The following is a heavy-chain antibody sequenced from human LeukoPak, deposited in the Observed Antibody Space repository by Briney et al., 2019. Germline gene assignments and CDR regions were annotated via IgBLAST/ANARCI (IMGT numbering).Heavy chain of an antibody. Sequence: GGSLRLSCAASGFTFSSYAMHWVRQAPGKGLEWVAVISDDGSNKYYADSVKGRFTISRDNAKNTLYLQMNSLRAEDTAVYYCARAPYRYYDFWSGPDDAFDIWGQGTMVTVSS. CDR2: ISDDGSNK. V-gene: IGHV3-30*04. J-gene: IGHJ3*02. CDR1: GFTFSSYA. D-gene: IGHD3-3*01. CDR3: ARAPYRYYDFWSGPDDAFDI.